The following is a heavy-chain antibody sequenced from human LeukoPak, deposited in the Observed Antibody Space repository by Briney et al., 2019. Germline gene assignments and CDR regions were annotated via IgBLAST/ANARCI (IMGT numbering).Heavy chain of an antibody. V-gene: IGHV4-34*01. J-gene: IGHJ4*02. CDR2: INHSGST. CDR3: ARVKPAYYYDSSGMNYYFDY. CDR1: GGSFSGYY. D-gene: IGHD3-22*01. Sequence: SETLSLTCAVYGGSFSGYYWSWIRQPPGKGLEWIGEINHSGSTYYNPSLKSRVTISVDTSKNQFSLKLSSVTAADTAVYYCARVKPAYYYDSSGMNYYFDYWGQGTLVTVSS.